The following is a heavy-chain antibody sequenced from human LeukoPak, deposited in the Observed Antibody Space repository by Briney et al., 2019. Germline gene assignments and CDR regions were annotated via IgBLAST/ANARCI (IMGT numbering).Heavy chain of an antibody. Sequence: SEALSLTCAVYGGSFSGYYWSWIRQPPGKGLEWIGEINHSGSTNYNPSLKSRVTISVDTSKNQFSLKLSSVTAADTAVYYCARHAGTATYYYYYYMDVWGKGTTVTISS. CDR2: INHSGST. CDR1: GGSFSGYY. V-gene: IGHV4-34*01. D-gene: IGHD5-18*01. CDR3: ARHAGTATYYYYYYMDV. J-gene: IGHJ6*03.